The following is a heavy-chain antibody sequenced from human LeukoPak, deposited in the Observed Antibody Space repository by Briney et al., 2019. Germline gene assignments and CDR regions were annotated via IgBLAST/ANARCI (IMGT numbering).Heavy chain of an antibody. D-gene: IGHD6-19*01. CDR2: IKQDGSDK. J-gene: IGHJ4*02. CDR1: GFTFSNYL. V-gene: IGHV3-7*01. Sequence: GGSLRLSCAVSGFTFSNYLMSWARQAPGKGLEWVASIKQDGSDKHYVDSVRGRYTISRDNAKNSLYLQMNSLRAEDTAVYYCARVRGWPTYYFDYWGQGTLVTVSS. CDR3: ARVRGWPTYYFDY.